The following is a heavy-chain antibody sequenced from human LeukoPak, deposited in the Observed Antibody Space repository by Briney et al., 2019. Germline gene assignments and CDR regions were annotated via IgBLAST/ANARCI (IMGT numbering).Heavy chain of an antibody. CDR1: GGSISSYY. Sequence: TSETLSLTCTVSGGSISSYYWSWIRQPAGKGLEWIGRIYTSGSTNYNPSLKSRVTMSVDTSKNQFSLKLSSVTAADTAVYYCARDYYDSSGYRNWFDPWGQGTLVTVSS. V-gene: IGHV4-4*07. D-gene: IGHD3-22*01. CDR2: IYTSGST. CDR3: ARDYYDSSGYRNWFDP. J-gene: IGHJ5*02.